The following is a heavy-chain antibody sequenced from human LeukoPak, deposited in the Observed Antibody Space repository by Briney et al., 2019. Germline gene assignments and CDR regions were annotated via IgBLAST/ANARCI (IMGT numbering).Heavy chain of an antibody. CDR3: AKMGGSYDSSGYYYGDY. D-gene: IGHD3-22*01. J-gene: IGHJ4*02. V-gene: IGHV3-23*01. CDR1: GFTFSSYA. CDR2: ISGSGGST. Sequence: GGSLRLSCAASGFTFSSYAMSWVRQAPGKGLEWVSAISGSGGSTYYADSVKGRFTISRDNSKNTLYLQMNSLRAEDTAVYYCAKMGGSYDSSGYYYGDYWGQATLVTVSS.